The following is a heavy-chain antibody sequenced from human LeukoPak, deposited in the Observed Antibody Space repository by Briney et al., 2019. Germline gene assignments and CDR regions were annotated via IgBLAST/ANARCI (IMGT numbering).Heavy chain of an antibody. J-gene: IGHJ4*02. CDR2: ISYDGSSK. CDR3: ARDAFLRFFDY. D-gene: IGHD5/OR15-5a*01. V-gene: IGHV3-30*03. Sequence: GRSLRLSCAASGFTFSKHGVHWVRQAPGKGLEWVAFISYDGSSKYYADSVKGRFTISRDNSNKKLYLQMNSLRAEDTAVYYCARDAFLRFFDYWGQGTLVTVSS. CDR1: GFTFSKHG.